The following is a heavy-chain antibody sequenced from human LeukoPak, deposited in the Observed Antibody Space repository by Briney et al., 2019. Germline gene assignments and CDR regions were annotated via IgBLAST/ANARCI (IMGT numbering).Heavy chain of an antibody. D-gene: IGHD3-3*01. V-gene: IGHV3-23*01. Sequence: GGSLRLSCAASGFTFSSYAMSWVRQAPGKGLEWVSAISGSGGSTYYADSVKGRFTISRDNSKNTLYLQMNSLRAEDMAVYYCAKDRPTYDFWSGYYSVLHYYGMDVWGQGTTVTVSS. CDR2: ISGSGGST. J-gene: IGHJ6*02. CDR3: AKDRPTYDFWSGYYSVLHYYGMDV. CDR1: GFTFSSYA.